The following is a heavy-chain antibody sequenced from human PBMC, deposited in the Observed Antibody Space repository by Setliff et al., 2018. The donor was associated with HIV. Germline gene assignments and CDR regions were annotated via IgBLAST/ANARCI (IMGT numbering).Heavy chain of an antibody. V-gene: IGHV4-39*01. J-gene: IGHJ4*02. CDR2: LRPSGNT. D-gene: IGHD2-21*01. CDR1: GGPFSSSSYY. CDR3: ARQVTVVGYFETAAGSFNY. Sequence: SETLSLTCTVSGGPFSSSSYYWGWIRQPPGKGLEWIGSLRPSGNTYYNPSLKSRVTISVDTSKNQFSLKVRSVTAADTAVYYYARQVTVVGYFETAAGSFNYWGPGTLVTVSS.